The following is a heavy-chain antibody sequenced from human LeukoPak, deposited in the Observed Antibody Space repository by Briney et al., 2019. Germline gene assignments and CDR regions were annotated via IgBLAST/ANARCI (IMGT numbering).Heavy chain of an antibody. CDR3: AKVQQWLAPLDY. CDR1: GFTFSSYG. Sequence: PGGSLRLSCAASGFTFSSYGMHWVRQAPGKGLEWVAVISYDGSNKYYADSVKGRFTISRDNSKNTLYLQVNSLRAEDTAVYYCAKVQQWLAPLDYWGQGTLVTASS. CDR2: ISYDGSNK. D-gene: IGHD6-19*01. V-gene: IGHV3-30*18. J-gene: IGHJ4*02.